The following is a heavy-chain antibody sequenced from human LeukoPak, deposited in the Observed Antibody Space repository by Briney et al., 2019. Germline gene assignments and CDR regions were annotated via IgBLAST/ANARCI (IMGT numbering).Heavy chain of an antibody. V-gene: IGHV3-15*01. CDR2: IKSKTDGGTT. CDR3: TSIMITFGGVFFDY. CDR1: GFTFSNAR. D-gene: IGHD3-16*01. Sequence: GGSLRFSCAASGFTFSNARMSWVRQAPGQGLEWVGRIKSKTDGGTTYYAAPVKGRFTISRDDSKNTLYLQMNSLKTEDTAVYYCTSIMITFGGVFFDYWGQGTLVTVSS. J-gene: IGHJ4*02.